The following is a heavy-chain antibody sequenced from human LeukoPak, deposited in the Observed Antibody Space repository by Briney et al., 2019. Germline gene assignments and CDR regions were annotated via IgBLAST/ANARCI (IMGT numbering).Heavy chain of an antibody. V-gene: IGHV3-21*01. CDR1: GFTFSSYS. J-gene: IGHJ4*01. Sequence: GGSLRLSCAASGFTFSSYSMNWVRQAPGKGLEWVSSISSSSYIYYADSVKGRFTISRDNAKNSLYLQMNSLRAEDTAVYYCARDFLGSGSYYKYWGQGTLVTVSS. CDR3: ARDFLGSGSYYKY. D-gene: IGHD3-10*01. CDR2: ISSSSYI.